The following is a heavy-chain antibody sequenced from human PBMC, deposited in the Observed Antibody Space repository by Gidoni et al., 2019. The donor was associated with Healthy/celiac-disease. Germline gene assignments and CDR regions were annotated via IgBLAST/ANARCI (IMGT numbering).Heavy chain of an antibody. CDR3: ARGPMEWSYCSGGSCYSFDY. CDR2: IYHSGST. Sequence: QVQLQESGPGLVKPSETLSLTCAVSGYSISSGYYWGWIRQPPGKGLEWIGSIYHSGSTYYNPSLKSRVTISVDTSKNQFSLKLSSVTAADTAVYYCARGPMEWSYCSGGSCYSFDYWGQGTLVTVSS. CDR1: GYSISSGYY. J-gene: IGHJ4*02. D-gene: IGHD2-15*01. V-gene: IGHV4-38-2*01.